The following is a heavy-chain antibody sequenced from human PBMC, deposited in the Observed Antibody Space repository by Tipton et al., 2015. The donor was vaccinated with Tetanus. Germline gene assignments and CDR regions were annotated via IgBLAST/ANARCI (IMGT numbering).Heavy chain of an antibody. D-gene: IGHD2-15*01. CDR3: AKVFRGVAVFDY. CDR2: ISWNSGSI. Sequence: SLRLSCAASGFTFSSYAMSWVRQAPGKGLEWVSGISWNSGSIGYADSAKGRFTISRDNAKNSLYLQMNSLRAEDTALYYCAKVFRGVAVFDYWGQGTLVTVSS. CDR1: GFTFSSYA. J-gene: IGHJ4*02. V-gene: IGHV3-9*01.